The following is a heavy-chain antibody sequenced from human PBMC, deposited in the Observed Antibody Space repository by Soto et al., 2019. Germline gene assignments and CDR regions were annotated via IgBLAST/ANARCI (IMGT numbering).Heavy chain of an antibody. CDR2: ISGSGGST. Sequence: GGSLRLSCAASGFTFSSYAMSWVRQAPGKGLEWVSAISGSGGSTYYADSVKGRFTISRDNSKNTLYLQMNSLRAEDTAVYYCAKGSSDYDSSGYYYVPAPFDYWGQGTLVTVSS. J-gene: IGHJ4*02. V-gene: IGHV3-23*01. CDR3: AKGSSDYDSSGYYYVPAPFDY. CDR1: GFTFSSYA. D-gene: IGHD3-22*01.